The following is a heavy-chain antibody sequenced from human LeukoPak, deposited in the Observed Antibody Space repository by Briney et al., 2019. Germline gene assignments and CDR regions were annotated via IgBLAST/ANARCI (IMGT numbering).Heavy chain of an antibody. V-gene: IGHV3-33*01. D-gene: IGHD1-14*01. CDR1: GFTFSSYG. CDR3: ARTRHEGTDAFDI. J-gene: IGHJ3*02. CDR2: IWYDGSNK. Sequence: GGSLRLSCAASGFTFSSYGMHWVREAPGKGLEWVAVIWYDGSNKYYADSVKGRFTISRDNSKNTLYLQMNSLRAEDTAVYYCARTRHEGTDAFDIWGQGTMVTVSS.